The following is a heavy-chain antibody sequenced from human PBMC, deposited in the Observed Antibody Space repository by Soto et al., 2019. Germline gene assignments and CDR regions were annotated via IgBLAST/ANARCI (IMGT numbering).Heavy chain of an antibody. CDR3: AGTVSLQWYYRDV. V-gene: IGHV6-1*01. CDR1: GDSVSSNSAA. J-gene: IGHJ6*03. D-gene: IGHD1-7*01. Sequence: SQTLSLTCVISGDSVSSNSAAWNWIRQSPSRGLEWLGRTYYRSRWYNDYAVSVRSRITVNADTSKNQFSLHLNSVTPEDTAVFYCAGTVSLQWYYRDVWEKGTRVTVSS. CDR2: TYYRSRWYN.